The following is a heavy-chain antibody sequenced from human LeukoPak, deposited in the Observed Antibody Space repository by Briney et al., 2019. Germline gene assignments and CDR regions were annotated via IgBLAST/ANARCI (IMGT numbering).Heavy chain of an antibody. D-gene: IGHD3-22*01. CDR2: ISSNGGST. CDR1: GFTFSSHW. Sequence: GGSLRLSCAASGFTFSSHWMNWVRQAPGKGLEYVSAISSNGGSTYYANSVKGRFTISRDNSKNTLYLQMNSLRAEDTAVYYCAKDDEYYDSSGYYDYWGQGTLVTVSS. J-gene: IGHJ4*02. CDR3: AKDDEYYDSSGYYDY. V-gene: IGHV3-64*01.